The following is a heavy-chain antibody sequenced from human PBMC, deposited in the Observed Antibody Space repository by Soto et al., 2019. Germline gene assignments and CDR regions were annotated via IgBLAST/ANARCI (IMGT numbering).Heavy chain of an antibody. CDR2: IYYSGST. CDR1: GGSISSGGYY. V-gene: IGHV4-31*03. D-gene: IGHD4-17*01. Sequence: TLPLTCTVSGGSISSGGYYWSWIRQHPGKGLEWIGYIYYSGSTYYNPSLKSRVTISVDTSKNQFSLKLSSVTAADTAVYYCARAVYGGNYIYDWGQGTLVTVSS. J-gene: IGHJ4*01. CDR3: ARAVYGGNYIYD.